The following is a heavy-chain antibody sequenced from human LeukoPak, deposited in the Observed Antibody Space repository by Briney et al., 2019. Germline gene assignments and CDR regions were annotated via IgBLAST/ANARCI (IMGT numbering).Heavy chain of an antibody. Sequence: PSETLSLTCAVYGGSFSGYYWSWIRQPPGKGLEWIGEINHSGSTNYNPSLKSRVTISVDTSKNQFSLKLSSVTAADTAVYYCARVKLRSFDYWGQGTLVTVSS. CDR1: GGSFSGYY. CDR2: INHSGST. D-gene: IGHD1-26*01. J-gene: IGHJ4*02. V-gene: IGHV4-34*01. CDR3: ARVKLRSFDY.